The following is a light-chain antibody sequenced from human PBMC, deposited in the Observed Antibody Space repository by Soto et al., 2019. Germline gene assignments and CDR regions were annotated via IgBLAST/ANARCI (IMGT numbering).Light chain of an antibody. Sequence: EIVMTQSPATLSVSPGERATLSCRASQSVSSNLAWYQQKPGQAPRLLIYDASTRATGIPARFSGSGSGTEYTLTISILQSEDFAVYYCQQCSWHPFTVTFGGGTKVEIK. V-gene: IGKV3-15*01. CDR1: QSVSSN. J-gene: IGKJ4*01. CDR2: DAS. CDR3: QQCSWHPFTVT.